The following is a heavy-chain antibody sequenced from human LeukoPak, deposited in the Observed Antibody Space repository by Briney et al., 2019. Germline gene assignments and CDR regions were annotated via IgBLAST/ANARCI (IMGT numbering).Heavy chain of an antibody. CDR3: ARGSLIVVGDFDY. Sequence: ASVKVSCKASGHTFTGYYIHWVRQAPGQGLEWMGWINPNSGGTNYAEKFQGRVTMTRDTSISTAYMELSRLRSDDTAVYYCARGSLIVVGDFDYWGRGTLVTVSS. D-gene: IGHD3-22*01. J-gene: IGHJ4*02. CDR1: GHTFTGYY. V-gene: IGHV1-2*02. CDR2: INPNSGGT.